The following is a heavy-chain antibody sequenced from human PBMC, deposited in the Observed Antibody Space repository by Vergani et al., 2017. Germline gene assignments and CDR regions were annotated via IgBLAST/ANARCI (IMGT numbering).Heavy chain of an antibody. CDR1: GGTFSSYT. Sequence: QVQLVQSGAEVKKPGSSVKVSCKASGGTFSSYTISWVRQAPGQGLEWMGRIIPILGIANYAQKFQGRVTMTTDTSTSTAYMELRSLRSDDTAVYYCARGNQQVQARQGHGAFDIWGQGTMVTVSS. V-gene: IGHV1-69*02. CDR3: ARGNQQVQARQGHGAFDI. J-gene: IGHJ3*02. CDR2: IIPILGIA. D-gene: IGHD6-6*01.